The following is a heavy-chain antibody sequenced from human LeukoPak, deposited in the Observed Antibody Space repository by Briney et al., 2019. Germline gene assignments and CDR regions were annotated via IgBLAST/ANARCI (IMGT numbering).Heavy chain of an antibody. Sequence: PSQTLSLTCTVSGGSISSGDYYWSWIRQPPGKGLEWIGHTYYSGSTYYNPSLKSRATISVDTSKNQFSLKLTSVTAADTAVYYCARPYYYDSRIDPWGQGTLVTVSS. CDR3: ARPYYYDSRIDP. D-gene: IGHD3-22*01. J-gene: IGHJ5*02. CDR2: TYYSGST. V-gene: IGHV4-30-4*01. CDR1: GGSISSGDYY.